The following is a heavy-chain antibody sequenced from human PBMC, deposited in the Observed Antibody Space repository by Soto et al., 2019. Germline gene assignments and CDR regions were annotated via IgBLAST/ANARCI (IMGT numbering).Heavy chain of an antibody. D-gene: IGHD1-20*01. J-gene: IGHJ4*02. V-gene: IGHV4-61*01. CDR2: IYYSGST. CDR3: ARGYGRNFDY. CDR1: GGSVSSGSYY. Sequence: SETLSLTCTVSGGSVSSGSYYWSWIRQPPGKGLEWIGYIYYSGSTNYNPSLKSRVTISVDTSKNQFSLKLSSVTAADTAVYDCARGYGRNFDYWGQGTLVTVSS.